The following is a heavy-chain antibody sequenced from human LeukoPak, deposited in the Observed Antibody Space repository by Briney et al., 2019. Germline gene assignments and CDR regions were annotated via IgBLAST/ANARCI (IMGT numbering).Heavy chain of an antibody. CDR3: ARVPPTVTTDITAGYFDY. CDR1: GYTFTGYY. D-gene: IGHD4-17*01. J-gene: IGHJ4*02. Sequence: ASVKVSCKASGYTFTGYYMHWGRQAPGQGLEWMGWINPNSGGTNYAQKFQGRVTMTRDTSISTAYMELSRLRSDDTAVYYCARVPPTVTTDITAGYFDYCGQGTLVTVSS. V-gene: IGHV1-2*02. CDR2: INPNSGGT.